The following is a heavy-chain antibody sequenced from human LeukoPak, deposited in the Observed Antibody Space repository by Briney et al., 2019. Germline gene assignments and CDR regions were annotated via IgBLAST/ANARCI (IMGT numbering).Heavy chain of an antibody. J-gene: IGHJ6*02. CDR1: GFTVISNY. D-gene: IGHD4-11*01. CDR2: IYSGGRT. Sequence: PGGSLRLSCAASGFTVISNYMYWVRQTPGKGLECISVIYSGGRTYYADSVKGRFTVSRDNPKNTLYLQMNSLRAEDTAVYFCASRPWGNYNEAYYYYYGMDVWGQGTTVIVSS. CDR3: ASRPWGNYNEAYYYYYGMDV. V-gene: IGHV3-66*02.